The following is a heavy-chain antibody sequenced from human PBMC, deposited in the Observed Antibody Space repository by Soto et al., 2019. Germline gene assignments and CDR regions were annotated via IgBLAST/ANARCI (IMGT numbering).Heavy chain of an antibody. CDR3: AKSERLYYYYYMDV. D-gene: IGHD4-17*01. J-gene: IGHJ6*03. Sequence: GGSLRLSCAASGFTFDDYAMHWVRQAPGKGLEWVSGISWNSGSIGYADSVKGRFTISRDNAKNSLYLQMNSLRAEDTALYYCAKSERLYYYYYMDVWGKGTTVTVSS. CDR2: ISWNSGSI. V-gene: IGHV3-9*01. CDR1: GFTFDDYA.